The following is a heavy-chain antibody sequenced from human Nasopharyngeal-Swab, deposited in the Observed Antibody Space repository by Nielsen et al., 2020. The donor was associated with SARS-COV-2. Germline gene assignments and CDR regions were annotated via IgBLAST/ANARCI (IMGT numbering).Heavy chain of an antibody. CDR3: ARGRAAAGPYYYYGMDV. CDR2: ISSSSSTI. V-gene: IGHV3-48*04. Sequence: GESLKISCAASGFTFSSFSMNWVRQAPGKGLEWVSYISSSSSTIYYADSVKGRFTISRDNAKQSLYLQMNSLRAEDTAVYYCARGRAAAGPYYYYGMDVWGQGTTVTVSS. J-gene: IGHJ6*02. D-gene: IGHD6-13*01. CDR1: GFTFSSFS.